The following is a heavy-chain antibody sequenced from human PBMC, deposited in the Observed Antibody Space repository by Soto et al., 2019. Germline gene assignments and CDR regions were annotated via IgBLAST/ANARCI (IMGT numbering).Heavy chain of an antibody. J-gene: IGHJ4*02. D-gene: IGHD6-13*01. Sequence: QVQLEQSGSEVKKSGSSVKVSCKASGYSFSSHAITWVRQAPGQGLEWMGGIIPVFGTPSYAQKFQGRVNISADKSTNTSYLELMSLRSEDTAVYYCARGGALSTSWYWGDGLDSWGQGTQVTVSS. CDR3: ARGGALSTSWYWGDGLDS. V-gene: IGHV1-69*06. CDR1: GYSFSSHA. CDR2: IIPVFGTP.